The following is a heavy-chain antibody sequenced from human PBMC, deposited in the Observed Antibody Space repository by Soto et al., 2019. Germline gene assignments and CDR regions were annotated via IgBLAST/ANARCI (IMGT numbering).Heavy chain of an antibody. CDR2: IWYDGSNK. V-gene: IGHV3-33*01. D-gene: IGHD6-13*01. CDR1: GFTFSNYG. CDR3: VRVHSSSWTYYWYFDL. Sequence: QVQLVESGGGVVQPGRSLRRSCAASGFTFSNYGMHWVRQAPGKGLEWVAVIWYDGSNKYYVDSVKGRFTISRDNSKNTLYLQMNSLRAEDTAVYYCVRVHSSSWTYYWYFDLWGRGTLVTVSS. J-gene: IGHJ2*01.